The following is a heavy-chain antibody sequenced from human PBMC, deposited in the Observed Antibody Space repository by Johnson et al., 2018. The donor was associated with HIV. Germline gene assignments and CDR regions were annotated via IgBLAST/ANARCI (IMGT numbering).Heavy chain of an antibody. CDR2: ISWNSGNI. J-gene: IGHJ3*02. CDR1: GFTFDDYA. D-gene: IGHD1/OR15-1a*01. CDR3: AKDGDLTGTDAFDI. V-gene: IGHV3-9*01. Sequence: VHLVESGGGLVKPGRSLRLSCAASGFTFDDYAMHWVRQAPGKGLEWVSGISWNSGNIAYGDSVKGRFTIARDNAKNSLYLQMNSLRAEDTALYYCAKDGDLTGTDAFDIWGQGTMVTVSS.